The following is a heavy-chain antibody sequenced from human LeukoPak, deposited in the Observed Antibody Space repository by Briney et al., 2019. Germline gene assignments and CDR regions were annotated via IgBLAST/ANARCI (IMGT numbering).Heavy chain of an antibody. CDR3: ARDLTASSWDYYYGMDV. J-gene: IGHJ6*04. CDR2: ISSSSSST. CDR1: GFTFTDYY. V-gene: IGHV3-11*06. Sequence: PGGSLRLSCAASGFTFTDYYMSWIRQAPGKGLEWVSYISSSSSSTNYAGSVKGPFTIPRDNTKNSLYLQMNSLRAEDTAVYYCARDLTASSWDYYYGMDVWGKGTTVTISS. D-gene: IGHD6-13*01.